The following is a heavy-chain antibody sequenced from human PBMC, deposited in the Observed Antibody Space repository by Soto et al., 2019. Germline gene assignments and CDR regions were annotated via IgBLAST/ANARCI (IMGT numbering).Heavy chain of an antibody. V-gene: IGHV1-69*01. CDR1: GGTFSSYA. Sequence: QVQLVQSGAEVKKPGSSVKVSCKASGGTFSSYAISWVRQAPGQGLEWMGGIIPIFGTANYAQKFQGRVTITADESTSTAYMELSSLRSEDTAVYCCARGTHYGGNRNAEYFQHWGQGTLVTVSS. J-gene: IGHJ1*01. CDR3: ARGTHYGGNRNAEYFQH. CDR2: IIPIFGTA. D-gene: IGHD4-17*01.